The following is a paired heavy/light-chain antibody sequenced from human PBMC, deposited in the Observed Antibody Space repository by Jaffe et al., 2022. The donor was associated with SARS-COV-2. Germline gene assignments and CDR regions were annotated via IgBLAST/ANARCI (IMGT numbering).Light chain of an antibody. CDR2: KDT. J-gene: IGLJ2*01. CDR1: ALPKQY. CDR3: QSADNIATPVV. Sequence: SYELTQPPSVSVSPGQTARITCSGDALPKQYAYWYQQRPGQAPVLIIYKDTERPSGIPERFSGSTSGTTVTLTISGVQAEDEADYYCQSADNIATPVVFGGGTKLILL. V-gene: IGLV3-25*03.
Heavy chain of an antibody. V-gene: IGHV1-8*01. D-gene: IGHD4-17*01. CDR3: ATTVTTIHYYGMDV. CDR1: GYIFTRND. CDR2: MNPDSGNR. J-gene: IGHJ6*02. Sequence: QVQLVQSGAELKKPGASVKVSCKASGYIFTRNDIHWVRQATGQGLEWMGWMNPDSGNRGSAQKFQGRLTMTRNISISTAYLEVSSLRSEDTAVYYCATTVTTIHYYGMDVWGQGTTVTVSS.